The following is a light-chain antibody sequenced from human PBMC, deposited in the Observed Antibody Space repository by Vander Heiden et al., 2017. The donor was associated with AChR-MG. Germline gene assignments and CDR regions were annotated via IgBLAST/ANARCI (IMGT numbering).Light chain of an antibody. CDR2: DAS. Sequence: DIQMTQSPSTLSASVGDRVTITCRASQSISSWLAWYQQKPGKAPKLLIYDASSLESGVPSRFSGSGYGTEFTLTISSLQPDDFATYYCQLYNSYSGYTFGQGTKLEIK. J-gene: IGKJ2*01. CDR1: QSISSW. V-gene: IGKV1-5*01. CDR3: QLYNSYSGYT.